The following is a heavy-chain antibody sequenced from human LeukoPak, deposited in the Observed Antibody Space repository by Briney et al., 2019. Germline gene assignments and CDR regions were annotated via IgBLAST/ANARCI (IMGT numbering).Heavy chain of an antibody. CDR2: IYYGGST. CDR1: GGSINSSSYS. Sequence: SETLSLTCAVSGGSINSSSYSWGWIRQPPGKGLEWIGSIYYGGSTYYNPSLKSRVTISVDMSKNQFSLKLSSVTAADTAVYYCASLPTVYSRGYLALWGQGTLVTVSS. J-gene: IGHJ4*02. CDR3: ASLPTVYSRGYLAL. V-gene: IGHV4-39*07. D-gene: IGHD3-22*01.